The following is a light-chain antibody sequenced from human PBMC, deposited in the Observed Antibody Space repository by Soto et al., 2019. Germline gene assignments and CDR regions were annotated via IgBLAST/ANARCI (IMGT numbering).Light chain of an antibody. V-gene: IGKV1-39*01. CDR1: QTISVY. Sequence: DIQMTQSPSSLSASVGDRVTITCRASQTISVYLNWYQQKPGRAPDVLIYSASTRRSGVPSRFSGSGSGTDFTLTITSLQPEDFATYYCQQTYSVPLTCGGGTKGDIK. CDR2: SAS. J-gene: IGKJ4*01. CDR3: QQTYSVPLT.